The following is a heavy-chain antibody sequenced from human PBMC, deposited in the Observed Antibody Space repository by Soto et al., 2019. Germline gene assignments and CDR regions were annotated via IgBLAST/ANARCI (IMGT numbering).Heavy chain of an antibody. Sequence: EVQLVESGGGLVQPGGSLRLSCAASGFTFSDHTMDWVRQAPGKGLEWVGRIRKKAKSYTTEYAASVKGRFTISRDDSEHSPYLQSDSLQIGDSDVNYCARLPHNLRGTYPPVWGQGTLVTVSS. CDR1: GFTFSDHT. V-gene: IGHV3-72*01. CDR3: ARLPHNLRGTYPPV. J-gene: IGHJ4*02. CDR2: IRKKAKSYTT. D-gene: IGHD1-20*01.